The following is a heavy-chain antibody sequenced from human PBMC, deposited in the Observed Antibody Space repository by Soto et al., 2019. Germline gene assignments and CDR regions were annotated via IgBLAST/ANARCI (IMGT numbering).Heavy chain of an antibody. J-gene: IGHJ4*02. D-gene: IGHD6-19*01. V-gene: IGHV3-23*01. CDR1: GFTFSNYA. CDR3: AKDPQQWLTIFDY. Sequence: EVQLLESGGGLVQPGESLRLSCVASGFTFSNYAMSWVRQAPGKGLEWVSDSVKGRFTISRDNSKNTLFLQMNSLRAGDTAVYYCAKDPQQWLTIFDYWGQGALVTXSS.